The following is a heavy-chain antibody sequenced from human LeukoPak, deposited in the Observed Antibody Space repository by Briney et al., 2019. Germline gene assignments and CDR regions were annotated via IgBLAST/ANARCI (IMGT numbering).Heavy chain of an antibody. J-gene: IGHJ5*02. D-gene: IGHD3-3*01. CDR2: ISHNGNT. CDR1: DYAFSSAFY. Sequence: PSETLSLTCSVSDYAFSSAFYWGWIRQPPGRGLDWIGTISHNGNTYYNASLKSRVTISVDTSKNQFSLKLSSVTAADTAVYYCARDARRITIFGVVLKSNWFDPWGQGTLVTVSS. CDR3: ARDARRITIFGVVLKSNWFDP. V-gene: IGHV4-38-2*02.